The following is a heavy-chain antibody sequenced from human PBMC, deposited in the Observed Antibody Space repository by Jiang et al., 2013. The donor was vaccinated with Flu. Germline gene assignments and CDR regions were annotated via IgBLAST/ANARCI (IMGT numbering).Heavy chain of an antibody. CDR1: GGSISSGNYY. D-gene: IGHD6-19*01. CDR3: ARVGSSGWAPFDY. V-gene: IGHV4-30-4*01. CDR2: IHSSGSI. Sequence: KPSQTLSLTCSVSGGSISSGNYYWNWIRQPPGKGLEWIGHIHSSGSISYNPSLKSRVTISVDTSKNQFSLKLSSVTAADTAVYYCARVGSSGWAPFDYWGQGTLVTVSS. J-gene: IGHJ4*02.